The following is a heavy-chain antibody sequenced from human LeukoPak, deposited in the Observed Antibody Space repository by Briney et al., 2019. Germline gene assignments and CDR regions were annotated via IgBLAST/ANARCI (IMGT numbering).Heavy chain of an antibody. V-gene: IGHV4-59*08. D-gene: IGHD3-10*01. J-gene: IGHJ6*03. CDR1: GGSISSNY. Sequence: PSETLSLTCTVSGGSISSNYWSWIRQPPGKGLEWIGYVFYSENSNYNPSLKSRVTISIDTSKNQFSLNLSSVTAADTAVYYCARHIYGAYYYMDVSGKGTTVTVSS. CDR2: VFYSENS. CDR3: ARHIYGAYYYMDV.